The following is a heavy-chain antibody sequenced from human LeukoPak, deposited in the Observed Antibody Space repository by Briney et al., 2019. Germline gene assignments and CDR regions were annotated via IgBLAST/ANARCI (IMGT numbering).Heavy chain of an antibody. CDR3: ARGRRLTGYYDFDY. Sequence: GGSLRLSCAASGFTFSLYWMAWVRQAPGKGLEWVANIKEDGSEKYYVDSVKGRFTISRDNAKNSMYLEMNSLRAEDTAVYYCARGRRLTGYYDFDYWGQGTLVTVSS. J-gene: IGHJ4*02. CDR1: GFTFSLYW. CDR2: IKEDGSEK. D-gene: IGHD3-9*01. V-gene: IGHV3-7*01.